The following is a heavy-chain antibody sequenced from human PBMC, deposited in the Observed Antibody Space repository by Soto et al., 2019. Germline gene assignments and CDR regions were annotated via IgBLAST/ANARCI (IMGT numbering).Heavy chain of an antibody. V-gene: IGHV1-18*01. Sequence: QVQLVQSGAEVKKPGASVKVSCKASGYTLTSYAISWVRQAPGQGLEWMGGISAYNGDTNYAQKFQGRVTMTTDTSTSTAYMEMRSLRSDDTAVYYCARGLLGWLEYYFVYWGQGTLVTVSS. CDR3: ARGLLGWLEYYFVY. CDR2: ISAYNGDT. CDR1: GYTLTSYA. D-gene: IGHD6-19*01. J-gene: IGHJ4*02.